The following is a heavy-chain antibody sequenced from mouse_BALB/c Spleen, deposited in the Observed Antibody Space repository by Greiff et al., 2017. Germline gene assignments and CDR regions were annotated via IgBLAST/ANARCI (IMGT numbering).Heavy chain of an antibody. Sequence: VQLQQSGPELVKPGASVKISCKASGYTFTDYNMHWVKQSHGKSLEWIGYIYPYNGGTGYNQKFKSKATLTVDNSSSTAYMELRSLTSEDSAVYYCARGGYYYGSSYLYYFDYWGQGTTLTVSS. CDR2: IYPYNGGT. CDR3: ARGGYYYGSSYLYYFDY. J-gene: IGHJ2*01. V-gene: IGHV1S29*02. CDR1: GYTFTDYN. D-gene: IGHD1-1*01.